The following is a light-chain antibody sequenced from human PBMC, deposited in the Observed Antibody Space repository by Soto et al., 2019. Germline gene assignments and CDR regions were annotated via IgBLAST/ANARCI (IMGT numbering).Light chain of an antibody. CDR2: EVS. Sequence: QSALTQPASVSGSPGQSITISCTGTSSDVGGYNYVSWYQQHPGKAPKLMIYEVSNRPSGVSNRFSGSKSGNTASPTISGLQAEDEADYSCSSYTSSITRVFGTGTKLTVL. V-gene: IGLV2-14*01. CDR3: SSYTSSITRV. J-gene: IGLJ1*01. CDR1: SSDVGGYNY.